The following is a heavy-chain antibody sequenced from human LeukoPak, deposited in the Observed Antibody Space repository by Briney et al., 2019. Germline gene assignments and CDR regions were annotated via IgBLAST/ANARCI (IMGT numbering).Heavy chain of an antibody. J-gene: IGHJ4*02. D-gene: IGHD7-27*01. CDR3: ARNWGWFDY. V-gene: IGHV3-7*01. CDR2: IKEDGREK. CDR1: GFTFTSFA. Sequence: GGSLRLSCAASGFTFTSFAMSWVRQAPGKGLEWVATIKEDGREKYYVDSVKGRFTISRDNGKSSLYLQMNSLRAEDTAMYYCARNWGWFDYWGQGSLVTVSS.